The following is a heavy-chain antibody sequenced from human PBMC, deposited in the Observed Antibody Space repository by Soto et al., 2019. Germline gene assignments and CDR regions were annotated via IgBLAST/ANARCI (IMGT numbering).Heavy chain of an antibody. D-gene: IGHD3-10*01. CDR3: ARYEVPAPILVDS. CDR1: GGSISSSTYY. CDR2: IFSSGTP. Sequence: PSETLSLTCTVSGGSISSSTYYWGWIRQPPGKGLEWLGSIFSSGTPYDNPSLQSRITISVDTSKNQFSLKVSSVTAADTAVYYCARYEVPAPILVDSWGQGTLVTVSS. J-gene: IGHJ4*02. V-gene: IGHV4-39*01.